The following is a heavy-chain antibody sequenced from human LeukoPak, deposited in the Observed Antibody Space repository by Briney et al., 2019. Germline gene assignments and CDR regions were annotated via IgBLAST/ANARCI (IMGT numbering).Heavy chain of an antibody. CDR2: INSDASTI. CDR1: GLTFSSDW. J-gene: IGHJ4*02. CDR3: AREDCTIGAVCSSLLDH. Sequence: PGGSLRLSCAASGLTFSSDWMHWVRQVPGKGLVWVSRINSDASTINYADSVKGRFTISRDNAKNTLYLQMNNLRAEATAVYYCAREDCTIGAVCSSLLDHWGRGTLVTVSS. V-gene: IGHV3-74*01. D-gene: IGHD2-8*01.